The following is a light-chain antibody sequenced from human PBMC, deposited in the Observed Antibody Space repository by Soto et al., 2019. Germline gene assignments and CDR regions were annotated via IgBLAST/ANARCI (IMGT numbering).Light chain of an antibody. CDR3: QQYNNWPTWT. CDR1: QSVSNK. Sequence: EIVMTQSPATLSVSPGERATLSCRASQSVSNKLAWYQQKPGQAPRLLIFGASTRATGVPARFSGSGSGTEFTLTISSLQSEDFAVYYCQQYNNWPTWTFGQGTKVEIK. CDR2: GAS. J-gene: IGKJ1*01. V-gene: IGKV3-15*01.